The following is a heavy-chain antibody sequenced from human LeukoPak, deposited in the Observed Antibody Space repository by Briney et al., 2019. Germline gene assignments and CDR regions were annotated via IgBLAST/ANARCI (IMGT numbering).Heavy chain of an antibody. CDR3: AKGSFGYCSGGSCYVDY. J-gene: IGHJ4*02. CDR2: ISGSGGDT. CDR1: GFTFSGYA. D-gene: IGHD2-15*01. V-gene: IGHV3-23*01. Sequence: QSGGSLRLSCAASGFTFSGYAMSWVRQAPGKGLEWVSSISGSGGDTYYADSVKGRFTISRDNSKNTLYLQMNSLRAEDTAVYYCAKGSFGYCSGGSCYVDYWGQGTLVTVSS.